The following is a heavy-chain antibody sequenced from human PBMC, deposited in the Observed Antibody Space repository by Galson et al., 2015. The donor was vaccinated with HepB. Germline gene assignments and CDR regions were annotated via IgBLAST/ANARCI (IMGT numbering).Heavy chain of an antibody. CDR1: GGSFSGYY. CDR3: ARVILALGYYYYGMDV. Sequence: LSLTCAVYGGSFSGYYWSWIRQPPGKGLEWIGEINHSGSTNYNPSLKSRVTISVDTSKNQFSLKLSSVTAADTAVYYCARVILALGYYYYGMDVWGQGTTVTVSS. V-gene: IGHV4-34*01. J-gene: IGHJ6*02. CDR2: INHSGST. D-gene: IGHD2-21*01.